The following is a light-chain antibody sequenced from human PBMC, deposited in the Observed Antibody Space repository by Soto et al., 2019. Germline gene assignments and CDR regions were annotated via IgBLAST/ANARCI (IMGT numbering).Light chain of an antibody. Sequence: QTVVTQESSFSVSPGGTVTLTCGLISGSVSTANNPNWYRQTPGQAPRTLIYSTSTRSSGVPDRFSGSILGNKAALTSTGAQADDEADYYCALFMGNGISVFGTGTKVTVL. CDR2: STS. CDR3: ALFMGNGISV. J-gene: IGLJ1*01. CDR1: SGSVSTANN. V-gene: IGLV8-61*01.